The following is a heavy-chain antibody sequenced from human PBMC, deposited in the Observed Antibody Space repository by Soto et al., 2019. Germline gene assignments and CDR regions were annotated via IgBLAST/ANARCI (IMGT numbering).Heavy chain of an antibody. CDR3: ARDYYGLGSYYSYYYMDV. CDR1: GFTFSDYY. Sequence: PGGSLRLSCAASGFTFSDYYMSWIRQAPGKGLECVSYMSSSGSIIYYADSVKGRFTISRDNAKNSLYLQMNSLRAEDTAVYYCARDYYGLGSYYSYYYMDVWGKGTTVTVSS. D-gene: IGHD3-10*01. J-gene: IGHJ6*03. CDR2: MSSSGSII. V-gene: IGHV3-11*01.